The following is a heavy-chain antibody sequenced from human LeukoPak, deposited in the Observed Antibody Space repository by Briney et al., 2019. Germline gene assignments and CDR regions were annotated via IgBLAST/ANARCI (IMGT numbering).Heavy chain of an antibody. Sequence: PGGSLRLSCVASGFTFSSSFMNWVRQVPGKELAWVSRINPGNITTYTDSVKGRFTISIDNAKNTLYLQMNSLRAEDTAVYYCARPFYFDSIDIWGQGTLVTVSS. CDR2: INPGNIT. D-gene: IGHD3-22*01. V-gene: IGHV3-74*01. CDR1: GFTFSSSF. J-gene: IGHJ4*02. CDR3: ARPFYFDSIDI.